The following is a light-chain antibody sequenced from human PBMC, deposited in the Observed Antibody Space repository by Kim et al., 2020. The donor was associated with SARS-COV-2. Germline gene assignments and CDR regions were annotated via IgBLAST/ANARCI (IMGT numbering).Light chain of an antibody. CDR3: QVWDRSNDLV. Sequence: SYELTQQPSVSVAPGKTARITCGGKYIGSKTVHWYQQKPGQAPVLVMYYDHDRPSGIPERFSGSNSGNTATLTISRVEAGDEADYYCQVWDRSNDLVFGGGTQLTVL. CDR2: YDH. V-gene: IGLV3-21*04. CDR1: YIGSKT. J-gene: IGLJ3*02.